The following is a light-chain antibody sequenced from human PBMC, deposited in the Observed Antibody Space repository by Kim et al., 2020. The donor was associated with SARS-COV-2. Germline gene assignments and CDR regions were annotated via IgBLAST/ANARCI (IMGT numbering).Light chain of an antibody. CDR2: QDS. CDR1: KLGDKY. V-gene: IGLV3-1*01. Sequence: SYELTQPPSVSVSPGQTASITCSGDKLGDKYACWYQQKPGQSPVLVIYQDSKRPSGIPERFSGSNSGNTATLTISGTQAMDEADYYCQAWDSSTVVFGTGTKGTV. J-gene: IGLJ1*01. CDR3: QAWDSSTVV.